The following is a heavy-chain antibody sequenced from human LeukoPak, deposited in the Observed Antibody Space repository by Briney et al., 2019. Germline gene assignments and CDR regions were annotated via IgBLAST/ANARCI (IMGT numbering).Heavy chain of an antibody. CDR3: ARYGNAFDY. V-gene: IGHV3-30*02. Sequence: PGGSLRLSCAASGFTFSRYGMHWVRQAPGRGLEWVAFIRYDGTNKHYSDSVKGRFTISRDNSKHTLYLQMSSLRAEDTAVYYCARYGNAFDYWGQGTLVTISS. D-gene: IGHD4-17*01. CDR1: GFTFSRYG. J-gene: IGHJ4*02. CDR2: IRYDGTNK.